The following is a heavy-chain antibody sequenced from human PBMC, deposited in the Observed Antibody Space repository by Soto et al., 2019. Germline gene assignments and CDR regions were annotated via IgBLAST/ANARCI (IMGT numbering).Heavy chain of an antibody. CDR2: ISSSSSYI. J-gene: IGHJ3*02. V-gene: IGHV3-21*01. CDR1: GFTFSSYS. CDR3: ARDGHYYDDSSGYYYAFDI. D-gene: IGHD3-22*01. Sequence: GGSLRLSCAASGFTFSSYSMNWVRQAPGKGLEWVSSISSSSSYIYYADSVKGRFTISRDNAKNSLYLQMNSLRAEDTAVYYCARDGHYYDDSSGYYYAFDIWGQGTMVTVSS.